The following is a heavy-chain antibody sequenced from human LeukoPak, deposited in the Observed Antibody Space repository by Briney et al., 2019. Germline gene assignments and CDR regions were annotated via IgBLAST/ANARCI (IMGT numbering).Heavy chain of an antibody. CDR2: INPNSGGT. CDR1: GYTFTGYY. V-gene: IGHV1-2*02. CDR3: ANPREEHDFWSSDN. Sequence: ASVKVSCKASGYTFTGYYMHWVRQAPGQGLEWMGWINPNSGGTNYAQKFQGRVTMTRDTSISTAYMELSRLRSDDTAVYYCANPREEHDFWSSDNWGQGTLVTVSS. J-gene: IGHJ4*02. D-gene: IGHD3-3*01.